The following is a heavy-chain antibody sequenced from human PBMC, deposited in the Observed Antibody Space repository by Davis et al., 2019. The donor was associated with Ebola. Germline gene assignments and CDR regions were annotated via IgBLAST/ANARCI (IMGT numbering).Heavy chain of an antibody. CDR1: GDSVSSNSAA. Sequence: PSETLSLTCAISGDSVSSNSAAWNWIRQSPSRGLEWLGRTYYRSKWYNDYAVSVKSRITINPDTSKNQFSLKLSSVTAADTAVYYCARHFVIYGSGSPTWCNWFDPWGQGTLVTVSS. V-gene: IGHV6-1*01. D-gene: IGHD3-10*01. J-gene: IGHJ5*02. CDR3: ARHFVIYGSGSPTWCNWFDP. CDR2: TYYRSKWYN.